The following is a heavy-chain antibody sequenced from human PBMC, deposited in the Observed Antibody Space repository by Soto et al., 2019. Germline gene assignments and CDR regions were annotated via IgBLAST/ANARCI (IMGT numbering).Heavy chain of an antibody. V-gene: IGHV4-31*03. D-gene: IGHD3-9*01. CDR2: ISDSGST. CDR3: ARTTFYDIFTAYYSLFDY. Sequence: QVQLQESGPGLVKPSQTLTLTCTVSGGSISSGGYYWSWIRQHPGKGLEWIGYISDSGSTYYNPSLKSRVTISVDTSKNHFSLKLSAVTAADTAVYYSARTTFYDIFTAYYSLFDYWGQGTLVTVSS. J-gene: IGHJ4*02. CDR1: GGSISSGGYY.